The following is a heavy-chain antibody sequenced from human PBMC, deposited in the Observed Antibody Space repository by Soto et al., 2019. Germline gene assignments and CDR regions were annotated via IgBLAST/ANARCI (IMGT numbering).Heavy chain of an antibody. CDR2: IYYKGST. J-gene: IGHJ6*02. CDR3: ARGGPDIIGHTGRYYDGLDV. Sequence: QVQLQESGPGLVKPSQTLSLTCTVSGASISSGGYFWNWVRQHPGKGRVWIGYIYYKGSTYYNPSRQSRISIARDTSKNQFSLKLSSVTAADTAVYYGARGGPDIIGHTGRYYDGLDVWGQGTTGTVSS. V-gene: IGHV4-31*03. D-gene: IGHD2-15*01. CDR1: GASISSGGYF.